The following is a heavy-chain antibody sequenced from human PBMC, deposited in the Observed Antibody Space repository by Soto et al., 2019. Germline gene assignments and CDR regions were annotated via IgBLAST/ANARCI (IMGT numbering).Heavy chain of an antibody. CDR2: ISLYSDGT. J-gene: IGHJ5*02. CDR3: ARVVPGAEAWFGP. D-gene: IGHD2-2*01. CDR1: GYTFSNYG. Sequence: QVQLVQSGGEVKRPGASVKVSCKTSGYTFSNYGITWVRQAPGQPLEWLGWISLYSDGTNYAQKCQGRVAITTETSTTTAHMELRRLRSDDTAVYYCARVVPGAEAWFGPWGQGTLVTVSS. V-gene: IGHV1-18*01.